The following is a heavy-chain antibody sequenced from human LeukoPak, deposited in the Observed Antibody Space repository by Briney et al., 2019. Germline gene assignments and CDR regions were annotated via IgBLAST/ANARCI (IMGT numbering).Heavy chain of an antibody. J-gene: IGHJ4*02. D-gene: IGHD6-19*01. CDR1: GFTFDDYG. CDR2: INWNGGST. V-gene: IGHV3-20*01. Sequence: GGSLRLSCAASGFTFDDYGMGWVRQAPGKGLEWISCINWNGGSTGYADSVKGRFTISRDNAKNSLYLQMNSLRAEDTALYHCARANSSGWYPFDYWGQGTLVTVSS. CDR3: ARANSSGWYPFDY.